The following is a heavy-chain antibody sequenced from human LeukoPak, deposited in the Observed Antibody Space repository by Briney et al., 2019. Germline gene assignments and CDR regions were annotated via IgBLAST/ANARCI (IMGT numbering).Heavy chain of an antibody. J-gene: IGHJ4*02. CDR3: ARDDTNGYPDY. CDR1: GFIFSSHN. V-gene: IGHV3-21*01. Sequence: GGSLRLSCAASGFIFSSHNMNWVRQAPGKGLEWVSSISGSSSHRFYVDSVKGRFTISRDNAINSLFLQMNSLRAEDTAVYYCARDDTNGYPDYWGQGTLVTVSS. D-gene: IGHD5-24*01. CDR2: ISGSSSHR.